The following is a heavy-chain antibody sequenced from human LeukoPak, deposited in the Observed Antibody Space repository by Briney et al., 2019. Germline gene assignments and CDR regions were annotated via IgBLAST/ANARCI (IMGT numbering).Heavy chain of an antibody. V-gene: IGHV3-30*18. Sequence: GGSLRLSCAASGFTFSSYGMHWVRQAPGKGLEWVAVISYDGSHKYYADSVKGRLTISRDNSRNTLYLQMNSLRAEDTAVYYCAKDSSPYCSSTSCYYNWFDPWGQGTLVTVSS. CDR2: ISYDGSHK. CDR1: GFTFSSYG. J-gene: IGHJ5*02. CDR3: AKDSSPYCSSTSCYYNWFDP. D-gene: IGHD2-2*01.